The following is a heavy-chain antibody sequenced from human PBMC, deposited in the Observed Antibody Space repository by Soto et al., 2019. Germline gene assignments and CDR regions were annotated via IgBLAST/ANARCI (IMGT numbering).Heavy chain of an antibody. J-gene: IGHJ6*03. V-gene: IGHV3-74*01. D-gene: IGHD3-3*01. CDR2: INSDGSST. CDR3: ARGTSSGYSYYYMDV. CDR1: GFTFSSYW. Sequence: GGSLRLSCAASGFTFSSYWMHWVRQAPGKGLVWVSRINSDGSSTSYADSVKGRFTISRDNAKNTLYLQMNSLRAEDTAVYYCARGTSSGYSYYYMDVWGKGTTVTVSS.